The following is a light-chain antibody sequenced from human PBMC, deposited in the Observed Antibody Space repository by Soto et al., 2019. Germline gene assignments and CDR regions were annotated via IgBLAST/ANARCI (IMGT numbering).Light chain of an antibody. J-gene: IGKJ5*01. V-gene: IGKV3-11*01. Sequence: EIVLTQSPATLSLYPGERATLSCRASQSVSSYLAWYQQKTGQAPRLLIYDASNRATGIPARFSGSGSGTDFTLTISSLEPEDFAVYYCQPRNNWPRGTFGQGTRLES. CDR3: QPRNNWPRGT. CDR1: QSVSSY. CDR2: DAS.